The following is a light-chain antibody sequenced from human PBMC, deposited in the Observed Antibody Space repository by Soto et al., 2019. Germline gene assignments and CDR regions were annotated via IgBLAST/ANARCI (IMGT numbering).Light chain of an antibody. V-gene: IGKV1-5*01. Sequence: KTQPSSTLFASVGGRVSTPCWASQSISSWLAWYQQKPGKAPKLLIYDASSLESGVPSRFSGSGSGAEFTLTISSLQPDDFATYYCQQYNSYSWTFGQGTKVDIK. CDR1: QSISSW. J-gene: IGKJ1*01. CDR2: DAS. CDR3: QQYNSYSWT.